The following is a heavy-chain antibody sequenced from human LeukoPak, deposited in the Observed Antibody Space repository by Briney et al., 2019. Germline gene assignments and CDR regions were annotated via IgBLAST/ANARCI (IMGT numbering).Heavy chain of an antibody. Sequence: PGGSLRLSCAASGFTFSSYSMNWVRQAPGKGLEWVSYISSSSSTIYYADSVKGRFTISRDNAKNSLYLQMNSLRAEDTAVYYCARGRATLDYWGQGTLVTVSS. V-gene: IGHV3-48*04. CDR2: ISSSSSTI. J-gene: IGHJ4*02. CDR1: GFTFSSYS. D-gene: IGHD5-24*01. CDR3: ARGRATLDY.